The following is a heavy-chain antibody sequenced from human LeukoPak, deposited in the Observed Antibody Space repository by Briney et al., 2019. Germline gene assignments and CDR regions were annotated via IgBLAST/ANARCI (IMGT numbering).Heavy chain of an antibody. D-gene: IGHD6-13*01. J-gene: IGHJ4*02. CDR1: GFTFSSYA. Sequence: SGGSLRLSCAASGFTFSSYAMSWVRQAPGKGLEWVSAISGSGGSTYYADSVKGRFTISRDNSKNTLYLQMNSLRAEDTAVYYCARDGSSWYEADYWGQGTLVTVSS. CDR3: ARDGSSWYEADY. V-gene: IGHV3-23*01. CDR2: ISGSGGST.